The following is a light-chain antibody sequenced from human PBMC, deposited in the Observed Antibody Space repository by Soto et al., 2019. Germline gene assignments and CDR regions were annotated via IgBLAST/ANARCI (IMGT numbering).Light chain of an antibody. CDR1: SSDVGGYNY. CDR2: DVS. V-gene: IGLV2-14*01. CDR3: SSYTSSSTLLYV. Sequence: QSVLTQPASGSGSPGQSITISCTGTSSDVGGYNYVSWYQQHPGKAPKLMIYDVSNRPSGVSNRFSGSKSGNTASLTISGLQAEDEADYYCSSYTSSSTLLYVFGTGTKHTVL. J-gene: IGLJ1*01.